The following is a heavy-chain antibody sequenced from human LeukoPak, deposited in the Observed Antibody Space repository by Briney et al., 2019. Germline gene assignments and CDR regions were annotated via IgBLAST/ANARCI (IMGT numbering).Heavy chain of an antibody. D-gene: IGHD2-15*01. J-gene: IGHJ6*02. Sequence: PGGSLRLSCAASGFTFSTFDMHWVRQAPGKGLEWVAVISDDGSNKYYADSVKGRFTISRDNSKNTLYLQMNSLRAEDTAVYYCARGGSMDVWGQGTTVTVSS. CDR3: ARGGSMDV. CDR1: GFTFSTFD. CDR2: ISDDGSNK. V-gene: IGHV3-30-3*01.